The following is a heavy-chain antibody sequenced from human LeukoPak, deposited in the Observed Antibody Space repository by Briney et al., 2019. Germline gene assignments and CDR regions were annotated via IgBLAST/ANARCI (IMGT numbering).Heavy chain of an antibody. CDR2: INPRGST. V-gene: IGHV4-34*01. CDR1: GFTFSDYY. CDR3: ARRRLGYYFDY. J-gene: IGHJ4*02. Sequence: PGGSLRLSCAASGFTFSDYYMSWMRQPPGKGLEWIGEINPRGSTNYNPSLKSRVTLSADTSKNQFALTLNSVTAADTAVYYCARRRLGYYFDYWGQGTLVTVSS. D-gene: IGHD5-24*01.